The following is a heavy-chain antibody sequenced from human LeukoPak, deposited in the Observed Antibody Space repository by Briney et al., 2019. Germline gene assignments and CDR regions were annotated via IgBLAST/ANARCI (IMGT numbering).Heavy chain of an antibody. CDR2: INREGSQI. CDR1: GFTLTTSW. V-gene: IGHV3-7*01. CDR3: ARGGLTAGFDY. Sequence: GGSLRLSCAASGFTLTTSWMTWVRQAPGKGLEWVTNINREGSQIDNMDSVKGRFTISRDSANNALYLQMNSLRAEDTAVYYCARGGLTAGFDYWGQGTLVTVSS. J-gene: IGHJ4*02.